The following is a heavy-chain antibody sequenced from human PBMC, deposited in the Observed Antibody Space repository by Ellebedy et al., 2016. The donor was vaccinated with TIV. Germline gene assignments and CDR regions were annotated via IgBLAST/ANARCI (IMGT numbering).Heavy chain of an antibody. J-gene: IGHJ4*02. V-gene: IGHV3-11*06. CDR2: ISYSSSYT. CDR3: AGRGY. CDR1: GFTFNDYY. Sequence: GESLKISXAASGFTFNDYYMSWIRQAPGKGLEWVSYISYSSSYTNYADSVKGRFTISRDNAKNSLYLQMNSLRAEDTAVYYCAGRGYWGQGTLVTVSS.